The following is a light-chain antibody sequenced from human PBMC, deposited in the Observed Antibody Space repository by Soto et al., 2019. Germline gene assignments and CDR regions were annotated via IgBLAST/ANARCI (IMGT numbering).Light chain of an antibody. CDR3: QQYDNWPLT. CDR2: GAS. CDR1: QSVSSY. V-gene: IGKV3-15*01. Sequence: EFVLTQSPGTLSLSPGERATLSCRASQSVSSYLAWYQQKPGQAPRLLIYGASTRATGIPARFSGSGSGTEFTLTISSLQSEDFAVYYCQQYDNWPLTFGGGTKVDI. J-gene: IGKJ4*01.